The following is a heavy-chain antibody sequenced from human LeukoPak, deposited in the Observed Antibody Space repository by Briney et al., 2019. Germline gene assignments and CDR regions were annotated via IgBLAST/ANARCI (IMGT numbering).Heavy chain of an antibody. V-gene: IGHV3-74*03. Sequence: GGSLRLSCAASGSTIGRYWMHWVRQAPGKGLVWVSRSEGDDSTTTYADSVKGRFTVSRDTAKNTLYLQMNSLRVEDTAVYYCAKLDWLDPWGQGTLVTVSP. CDR2: SEGDDSTT. CDR3: AKLDWLDP. CDR1: GSTIGRYW. J-gene: IGHJ5*02.